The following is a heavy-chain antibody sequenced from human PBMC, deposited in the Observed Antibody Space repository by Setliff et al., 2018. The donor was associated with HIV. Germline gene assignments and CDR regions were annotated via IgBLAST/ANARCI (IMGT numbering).Heavy chain of an antibody. CDR1: GFTFSSSA. J-gene: IGHJ4*02. CDR2: ISDSGGST. V-gene: IGHV3-23*01. D-gene: IGHD3-22*01. CDR3: ARDRDDSSGSYFDY. Sequence: PGGSLRLSCAASGFTFSSSAMSWVRQAPGKGLEWVSGISDSGGSTYYADSVKGRFTISRDNSKNTLYLHMDSLRAEDTAVYYCARDRDDSSGSYFDYWGQGTLVTVSS.